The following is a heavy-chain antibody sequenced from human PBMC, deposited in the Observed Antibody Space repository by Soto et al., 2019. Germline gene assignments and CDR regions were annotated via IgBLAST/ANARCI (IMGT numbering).Heavy chain of an antibody. J-gene: IGHJ5*02. CDR1: GYSISSGCT. V-gene: IGHV4-38-2*02. Sequence: SETLSRTCAVSGYSISSGCTWGWIRQPAWKGLEWIGRIAHSGITYYNPSLKSRVTISVDTSKNPFSLKLSSVTAAAAAVYYCARDQFPLRYSSGSGRFAPWAQGTIVTISS. D-gene: IGHD6-19*01. CDR3: ARDQFPLRYSSGSGRFAP. CDR2: IAHSGIT.